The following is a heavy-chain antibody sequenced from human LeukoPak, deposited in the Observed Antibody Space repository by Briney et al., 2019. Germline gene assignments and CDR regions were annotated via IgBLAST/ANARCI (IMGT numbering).Heavy chain of an antibody. CDR3: ARRLTQYDCFDP. Sequence: SQTLSLTCAISGDSVSSNSVTWNWIRQSPSRGLEWLGRTYYRSTWYNDYAVSVRGRITVNPDTSKNQFSVHLNSVTPEDTAVYYCARRLTQYDCFDPWGQGILVTVSS. D-gene: IGHD2-2*01. CDR2: TYYRSTWYN. CDR1: GDSVSSNSVT. J-gene: IGHJ5*02. V-gene: IGHV6-1*01.